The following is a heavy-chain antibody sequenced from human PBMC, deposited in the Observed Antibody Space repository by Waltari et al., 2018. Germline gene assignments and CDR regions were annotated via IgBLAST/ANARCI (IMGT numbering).Heavy chain of an antibody. J-gene: IGHJ3*02. CDR2: IIPIFGTA. V-gene: IGHV1-69*01. CDR3: ASPRYCSSTSCYSDAFDI. CDR1: GGTFSSYA. D-gene: IGHD2-2*01. Sequence: QVQLVQSGAEVKKPGSSVKVSCKASGGTFSSYAISWVRQAPGQGLEWMGGIIPIFGTANSAQKFQGRVTITADESTSTAYMELSSLRSEDTAVYYCASPRYCSSTSCYSDAFDIWGQGTMVTVSS.